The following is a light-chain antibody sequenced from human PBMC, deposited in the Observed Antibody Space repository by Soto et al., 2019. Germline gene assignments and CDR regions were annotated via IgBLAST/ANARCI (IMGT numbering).Light chain of an antibody. V-gene: IGKV3-20*01. J-gene: IGKJ2*01. Sequence: EIVLTQSPGTLSLSPGERATXXXXASQSVSSSYLAWYQQKPGQAPRLLIYGASSRATGIPDRFSGSGSGTDFTLTISRLEPEDFAVYYCQQYGSSPPYTFGQGTKLEIK. CDR1: QSVSSSY. CDR3: QQYGSSPPYT. CDR2: GAS.